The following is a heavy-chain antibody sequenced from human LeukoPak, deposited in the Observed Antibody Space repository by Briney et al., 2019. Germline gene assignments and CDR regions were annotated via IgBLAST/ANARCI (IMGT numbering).Heavy chain of an antibody. D-gene: IGHD1-7*01. V-gene: IGHV3-33*01. J-gene: IGHJ3*02. CDR3: ARDRRELPPRVDFDI. CDR1: GFTFSNYG. CDR2: IWFDGTNK. Sequence: GVSLRLSCAASGFTFSNYGMHWVRQAPGKGLEWVAVIWFDGTNKYYADSVKGRFTISRDNSKNTLYLQMNGLRAEDTAVYYCARDRRELPPRVDFDIWGQGTMVTVSS.